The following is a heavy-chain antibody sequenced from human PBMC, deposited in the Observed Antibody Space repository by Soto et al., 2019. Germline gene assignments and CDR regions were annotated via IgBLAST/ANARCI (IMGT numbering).Heavy chain of an antibody. CDR2: IYPGDSDT. D-gene: IGHD6-13*01. V-gene: IGHV5-51*01. J-gene: IGHJ6*04. CDR3: ARRGRSSSWYASYYYYGMDV. CDR1: GYSFTSYW. Sequence: PGESLKISCKGSGYSFTSYWIGWVRQMPGKGLEWMGIIYPGDSDTRYSPSFQGQVTISADKSISTAYLQWSSLKASDTAMYYCARRGRSSSWYASYYYYGMDVWGKGTTVTVSS.